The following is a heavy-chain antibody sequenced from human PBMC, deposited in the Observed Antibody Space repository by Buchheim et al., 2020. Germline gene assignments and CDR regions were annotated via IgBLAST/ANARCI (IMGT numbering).Heavy chain of an antibody. J-gene: IGHJ5*02. D-gene: IGHD4-11*01. CDR1: GFTFSSYW. V-gene: IGHV3-7*01. CDR2: IKQDGSEK. Sequence: EVQLVESGGGLVQPGGSLRLSCAASGFTFSSYWMSWVRQAPGKGLEWVANIKQDGSEKYYVDSVKGRFTISRDNDKHSLYLQMNSLRAEDTAVYYCARLNDYSNYVHGSNWFDPWGQGTL. CDR3: ARLNDYSNYVHGSNWFDP.